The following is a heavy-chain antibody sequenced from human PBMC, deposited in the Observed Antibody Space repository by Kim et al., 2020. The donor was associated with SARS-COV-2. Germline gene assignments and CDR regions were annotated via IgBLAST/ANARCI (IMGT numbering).Heavy chain of an antibody. D-gene: IGHD5-12*01. Sequence: GQTYDAQKLQGRVTVTTDTSTNTADMELRSLRPDDTAVYYCAKDYGYNIDYWGQGTLVTVSS. J-gene: IGHJ4*02. CDR3: AKDYGYNIDY. CDR2: GQT. V-gene: IGHV1-18*01.